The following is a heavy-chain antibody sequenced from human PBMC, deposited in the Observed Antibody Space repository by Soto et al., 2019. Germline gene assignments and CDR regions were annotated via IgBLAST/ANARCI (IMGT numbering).Heavy chain of an antibody. J-gene: IGHJ3*02. CDR2: IIPIFGTA. V-gene: IGHV1-69*13. Sequence: SVKVSCKASGYSFITYAIAWVRQAPGQGLEWMGGIIPIFGTANYAQKFQGRVTITADESTSTAYMELSSLRSEDTAVYYCARVQYYYDSSGYQNAFDIWGQGTMVTVSS. D-gene: IGHD3-22*01. CDR3: ARVQYYYDSSGYQNAFDI. CDR1: GYSFITYA.